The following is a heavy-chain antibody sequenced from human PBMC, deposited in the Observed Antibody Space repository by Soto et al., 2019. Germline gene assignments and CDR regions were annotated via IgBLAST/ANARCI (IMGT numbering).Heavy chain of an antibody. J-gene: IGHJ4*02. CDR1: GLAFSRYS. CDR2: ISSSGSII. Sequence: PGGSLRLSCAASGLAFSRYSMNWVRQAPGKGLEWVAYISSSGSIISYPDSVKGRFTISRDNDKNSLYLQMNSLREEDTAVYFCAREGLYDSSGYYPYYFDYWGLGTLATVSS. CDR3: AREGLYDSSGYYPYYFDY. D-gene: IGHD3-22*01. V-gene: IGHV3-48*02.